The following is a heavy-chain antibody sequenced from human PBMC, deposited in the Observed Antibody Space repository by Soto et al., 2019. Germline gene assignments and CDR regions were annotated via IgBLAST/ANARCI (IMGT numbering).Heavy chain of an antibody. J-gene: IGHJ3*02. CDR1: GYTFTSYG. CDR3: ASDRVYGGYAI. D-gene: IGHD2-2*01. Sequence: GASVKVSCKASGYTFTSYGISWVRQAPGQGVEWMGWIGAYNGNTNYAQKLQGRVTMTTDTSTSTAYMELRSLRSDDTAVYYCASDRVYGGYAIWGQGTMVTVTS. V-gene: IGHV1-18*01. CDR2: IGAYNGNT.